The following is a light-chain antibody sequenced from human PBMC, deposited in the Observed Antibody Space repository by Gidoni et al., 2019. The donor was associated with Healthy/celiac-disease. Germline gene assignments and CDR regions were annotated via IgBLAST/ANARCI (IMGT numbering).Light chain of an antibody. CDR3: QQYNNWPPWT. V-gene: IGKV3-15*01. CDR2: GAS. Sequence: EIVITQSPATLSVPPGERATLSCRASQSVSSNLAWYQQKPGQAPRHLIYGASTRATGIPARFSGSGSGTEFTLTISSLQSEDFAVYYCQQYNNWPPWTFGQGTKVEIK. CDR1: QSVSSN. J-gene: IGKJ1*01.